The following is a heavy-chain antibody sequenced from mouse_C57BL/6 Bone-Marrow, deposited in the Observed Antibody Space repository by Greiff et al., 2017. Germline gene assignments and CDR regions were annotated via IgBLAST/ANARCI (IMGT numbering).Heavy chain of an antibody. J-gene: IGHJ1*03. CDR3: ARRGHYYGSRNWYFDV. Sequence: DVKLVESEGGLVQPGSSMKLSCAASGFTFSSYGMSWVRQTPDKRLEWVATISSGGSYTYYPDSVKGRFTISRDNAKNTLYLQMSSLKSEDTAMYYCARRGHYYGSRNWYFDVWGTGTTVTVSS. V-gene: IGHV5-6*03. CDR1: GFTFSSYG. D-gene: IGHD1-1*01. CDR2: ISSGGSYT.